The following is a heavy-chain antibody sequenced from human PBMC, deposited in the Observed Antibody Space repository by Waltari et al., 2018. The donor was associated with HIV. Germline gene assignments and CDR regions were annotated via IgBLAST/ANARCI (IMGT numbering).Heavy chain of an antibody. CDR2: IKKDGSEK. Sequence: EVQLVESGGDLVQPGGSLRLSCAASGFSFSSYWMSWVSQAPGKGLEWVTNIKKDGSEKYYVDSVKGRFTISRDNAKNSLYLQMNSLRVEDTAMYYCARDWGRYWGQGTLVTVSS. J-gene: IGHJ4*02. CDR1: GFSFSSYW. D-gene: IGHD3-16*01. V-gene: IGHV3-7*01. CDR3: ARDWGRY.